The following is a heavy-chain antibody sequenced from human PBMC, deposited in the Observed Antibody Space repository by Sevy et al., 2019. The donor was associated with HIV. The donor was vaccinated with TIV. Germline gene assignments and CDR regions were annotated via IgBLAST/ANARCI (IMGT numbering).Heavy chain of an antibody. D-gene: IGHD3-3*01. V-gene: IGHV3-48*03. Sequence: GESLKISCAASGFTFSSYEMNWVRQAPGKGLEWVSYISSSGSTIYYADSVKGRFTISRDNAKNSLYLQMNSLRAEDTAVYYCAREVVLRFLEWPYGMDVWGQGTTVTVSS. J-gene: IGHJ6*02. CDR1: GFTFSSYE. CDR3: AREVVLRFLEWPYGMDV. CDR2: ISSSGSTI.